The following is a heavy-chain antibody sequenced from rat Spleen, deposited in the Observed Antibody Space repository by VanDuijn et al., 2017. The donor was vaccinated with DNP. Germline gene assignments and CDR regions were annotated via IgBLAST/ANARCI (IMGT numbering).Heavy chain of an antibody. CDR2: ISYSGST. D-gene: IGHD4-3*01. V-gene: IGHV3-1*01. CDR1: SYSITSNY. CDR3: AGGRGPFAY. J-gene: IGHJ3*01. Sequence: EVQLQESGPGLVKPSQSLSLICSVTSYSITSNYWGWIRKFPGNKMEWIGHISYSGSTSYIPSLKSRLSITRDTSKNQFFLQLNFVTTEDTATYYCAGGRGPFAYWGQGTLVTVSS.